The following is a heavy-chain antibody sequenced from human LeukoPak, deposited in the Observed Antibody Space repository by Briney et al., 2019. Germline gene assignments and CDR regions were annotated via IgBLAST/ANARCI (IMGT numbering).Heavy chain of an antibody. CDR1: GYTFTSYG. CDR3: ARDLAAAGTSGY. D-gene: IGHD6-13*01. Sequence: ASVKVSCKASGYTFTSYGISWVRQAPGQGLEWMGWISAYNGNTNYAQKLQGRVTMTTDTSTSTAYMELRSLRSDDTAVYYGARDLAAAGTSGYWGQGTLVTVSS. CDR2: ISAYNGNT. V-gene: IGHV1-18*04. J-gene: IGHJ4*02.